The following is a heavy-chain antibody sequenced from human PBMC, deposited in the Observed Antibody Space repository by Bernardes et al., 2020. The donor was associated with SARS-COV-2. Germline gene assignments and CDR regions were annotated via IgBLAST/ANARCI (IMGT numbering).Heavy chain of an antibody. J-gene: IGHJ6*02. CDR3: ERDRGYNWNYYYYYGMDV. D-gene: IGHD1-20*01. CDR2: IYYSLST. V-gene: IGHV4-59*01. CDR1: GGPISCYY. Sequence: SETLSLTCTVSGGPISCYYSSCIPPPPGEGLDWVGFIYYSLSTDYNLSLTSQVTISVDTSKNQFSLKLSSVTAADTAVYYCERDRGYNWNYYYYYGMDVWRQGTTVTVSS.